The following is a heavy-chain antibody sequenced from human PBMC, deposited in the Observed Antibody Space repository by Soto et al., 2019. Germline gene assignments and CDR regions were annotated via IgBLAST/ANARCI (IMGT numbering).Heavy chain of an antibody. D-gene: IGHD2-21*02. Sequence: SETLSLTCGVSGGTVASSHWGSWVRQSPGRGLEWIGNVDHTGDPNFNPSLQSRVTFSVDKSNNQFSLRLTSVTAADTAVYFCAREIVTAGGNNYFDPWGPGTLATVSS. CDR1: GGTVASSHW. J-gene: IGHJ5*02. CDR2: VDHTGDP. V-gene: IGHV4-4*02. CDR3: AREIVTAGGNNYFDP.